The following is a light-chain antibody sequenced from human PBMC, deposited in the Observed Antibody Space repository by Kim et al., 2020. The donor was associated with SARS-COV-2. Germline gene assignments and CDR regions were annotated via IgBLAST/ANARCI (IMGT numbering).Light chain of an antibody. CDR1: SSNIGAGYD. CDR3: QSYDNKLTVV. V-gene: IGLV1-40*01. Sequence: QRVTISCTGGSSNIGAGYDVHWYQQFPGTAPKLLIFATNNRPSAVPDRFSGSKSDTSASLAITGLQPEDEADYFCQSYDNKLTVVFGGGTQLTVL. J-gene: IGLJ2*01. CDR2: ATN.